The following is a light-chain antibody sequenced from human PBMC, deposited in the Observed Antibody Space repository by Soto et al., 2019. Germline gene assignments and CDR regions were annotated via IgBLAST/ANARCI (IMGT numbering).Light chain of an antibody. CDR3: CSYAGSSTFYV. CDR1: SSEVGSYNL. Sequence: QSVLTQPASVSGSPGQSITISCTGTSSEVGSYNLVSWYQQHPGKAPKLMIYEVSKRPSGVSNRFSGSKSGNTASLTISGLQAEDEADYYCCSYAGSSTFYVFGTGTKSPS. V-gene: IGLV2-23*02. J-gene: IGLJ1*01. CDR2: EVS.